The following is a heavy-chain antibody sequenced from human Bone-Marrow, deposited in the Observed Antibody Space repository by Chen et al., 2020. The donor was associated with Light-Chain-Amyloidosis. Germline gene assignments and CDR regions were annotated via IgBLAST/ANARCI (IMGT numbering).Heavy chain of an antibody. Sequence: EVQLVESGGGVVQPGGSLTLSCAASGFTFDDYAMHWVRQAPGKGLEWVSLIVGDGRSTYYADSVKGRFTISRDNNKNSLSLQMNSPKSEDTALYYCAKSPRYSTGRFDYWGQGTLVTVSS. J-gene: IGHJ4*02. D-gene: IGHD2-8*02. V-gene: IGHV3-43*02. CDR1: GFTFDDYA. CDR2: IVGDGRST. CDR3: AKSPRYSTGRFDY.